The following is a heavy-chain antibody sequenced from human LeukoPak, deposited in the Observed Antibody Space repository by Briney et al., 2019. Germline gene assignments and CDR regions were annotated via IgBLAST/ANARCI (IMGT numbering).Heavy chain of an antibody. CDR1: GGTFNSYA. Sequence: GASVKVSCKASGGTFNSYAITWVRQAPGQGLEWMGGIIPIFGTANYAQKFQERVTITRDMSTSTAYMELSSLRSEDTAVYYCAAGGYSYGFDYWGQGTLVTVSS. J-gene: IGHJ4*02. CDR2: IIPIFGTA. CDR3: AAGGYSYGFDY. V-gene: IGHV1-69*05. D-gene: IGHD5-18*01.